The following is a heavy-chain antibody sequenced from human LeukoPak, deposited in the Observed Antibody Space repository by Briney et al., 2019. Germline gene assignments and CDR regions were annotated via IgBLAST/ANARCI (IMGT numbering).Heavy chain of an antibody. CDR3: ARVWLRSIGVHP. Sequence: GGSLRLSCVASGFTFSSYEMNWVRQAPGKGLEWVSYISSSGSTIYYADSVKGRFTISRDNAKKSLYLQMNSLRAEDTAVYYCARVWLRSIGVHPWGQGTLVTVSS. CDR1: GFTFSSYE. D-gene: IGHD3-10*01. V-gene: IGHV3-48*03. CDR2: ISSSGSTI. J-gene: IGHJ5*02.